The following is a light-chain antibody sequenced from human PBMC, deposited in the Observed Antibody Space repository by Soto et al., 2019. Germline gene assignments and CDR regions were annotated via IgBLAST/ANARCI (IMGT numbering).Light chain of an antibody. CDR1: QTVTSNY. V-gene: IGKV3-20*01. CDR3: QQYGSSHRA. Sequence: EVMLSQSPCTLSLSPGERATLSCRASQTVTSNYLAWYQQKPGQAPRLLIYGASSRASGIPDRFSGGGSGTEFSLTISRLEPEDLAVYYCQQYGSSHRAFGQGTKVDIK. CDR2: GAS. J-gene: IGKJ1*01.